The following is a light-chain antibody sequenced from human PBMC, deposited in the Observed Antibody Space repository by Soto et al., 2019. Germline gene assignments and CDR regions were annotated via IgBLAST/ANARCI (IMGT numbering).Light chain of an antibody. CDR3: AAWDASLSGYV. CDR1: SSNIGSNT. CDR2: SNN. J-gene: IGLJ1*01. Sequence: QSVLTQPPSTSGTPGQGVTISCSGSSSNIGSNTVNWYQHLPGTAPKLLIYSNNQRPSGVPDRFSGSKSGTSASLAVSGLQSEDEADYYCAAWDASLSGYVFGTGTKVTVL. V-gene: IGLV1-44*01.